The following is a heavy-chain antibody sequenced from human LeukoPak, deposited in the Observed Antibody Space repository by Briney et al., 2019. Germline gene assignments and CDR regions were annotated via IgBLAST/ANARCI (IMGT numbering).Heavy chain of an antibody. CDR2: INTDTGKP. CDR1: GYSFTTYG. D-gene: IGHD2-8*01. CDR3: ARGIGIGVVLMVHGNMDV. V-gene: IGHV7-4-1*02. J-gene: IGHJ6*03. Sequence: ASVKVSCKASGYSFTTYGIYWVRQAPGQGLEWMGWINTDTGKPTYAQGFTGRFVLSLDTSVTTVYLQISSLKAEDTAVYYCARGIGIGVVLMVHGNMDVWGKGTTVTVSS.